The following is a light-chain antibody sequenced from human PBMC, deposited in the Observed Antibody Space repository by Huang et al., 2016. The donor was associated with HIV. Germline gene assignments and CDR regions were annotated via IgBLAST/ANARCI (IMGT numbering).Light chain of an antibody. CDR1: QSVLHSPNNRDY. V-gene: IGKV4-1*01. CDR2: WAS. Sequence: DIVMTQSPDSLAVSLGERATINCKSSQSVLHSPNNRDYLAWYQQKPGQPPKLLIYWASTRESGVPDRFSGSGSGTDFTLTISTLQAEDVAVYYCQQCYTTPWTFGQGTKVEIK. J-gene: IGKJ1*01. CDR3: QQCYTTPWT.